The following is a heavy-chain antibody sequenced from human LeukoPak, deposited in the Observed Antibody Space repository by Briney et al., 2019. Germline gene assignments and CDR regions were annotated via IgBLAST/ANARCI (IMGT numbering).Heavy chain of an antibody. J-gene: IGHJ6*02. V-gene: IGHV3-7*03. CDR1: GFTFSSYW. D-gene: IGHD1-26*01. Sequence: PGGSLRLSCAASGFTFSSYWMSWVRQAPGKGLEWVANIKQDGSEKYYVDSVKGRFTISRDNAKNSLYLQMNSLRAEDTAVYYCARARSRSYLSHYYYYGMDVWGQGTTVTVSS. CDR2: IKQDGSEK. CDR3: ARARSRSYLSHYYYYGMDV.